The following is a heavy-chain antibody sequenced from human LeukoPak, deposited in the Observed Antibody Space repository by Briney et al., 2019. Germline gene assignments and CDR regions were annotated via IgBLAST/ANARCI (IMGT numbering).Heavy chain of an antibody. CDR2: IYYSGRT. Sequence: PSETLSLTCTVSGGSTSSYYWSWIRQPPGKGLEWIGYIYYSGRTNYNPSLKSRVTISVDTSKNQFSLKLSSVTAADTAVYYCARDFIVGASGGAFDIWGQGTMVTVSS. CDR1: GGSTSSYY. V-gene: IGHV4-59*01. CDR3: ARDFIVGASGGAFDI. J-gene: IGHJ3*02. D-gene: IGHD1-26*01.